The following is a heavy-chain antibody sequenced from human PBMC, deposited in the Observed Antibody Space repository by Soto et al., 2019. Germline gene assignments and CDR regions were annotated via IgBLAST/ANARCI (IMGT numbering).Heavy chain of an antibody. V-gene: IGHV4-59*01. D-gene: IGHD2-2*01. CDR3: ALAFGYCSSTSCYWYDYYYYMDV. J-gene: IGHJ6*03. CDR1: GGSISSYY. CDR2: NYYSGST. Sequence: PSETLSLTCTVSGGSISSYYWSWIRQPPGKGLEWIGYNYYSGSTNYNPSLKSRVTISVDTSKNQFSLKLSSVTAAVTAVYYCALAFGYCSSTSCYWYDYYYYMDVWGKGTTVTVSS.